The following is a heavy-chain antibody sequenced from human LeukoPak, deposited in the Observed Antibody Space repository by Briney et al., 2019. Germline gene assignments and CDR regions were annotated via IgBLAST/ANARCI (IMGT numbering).Heavy chain of an antibody. J-gene: IGHJ6*02. D-gene: IGHD6-25*01. CDR3: ARDHQERILNYYYYGMDV. CDR1: GGSISSYY. V-gene: IGHV4-59*01. Sequence: SETLSLTCTVAGGSISSYYWSWIRQPPGKGLEWIGYIYYSGSTNYNPSLKSRVTISVDTSKNQFSLKLSSVTAADTAVYYCARDHQERILNYYYYGMDVWGQGTTVTVSS. CDR2: IYYSGST.